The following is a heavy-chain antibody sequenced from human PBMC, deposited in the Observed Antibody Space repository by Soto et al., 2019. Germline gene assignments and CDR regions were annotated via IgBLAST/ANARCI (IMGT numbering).Heavy chain of an antibody. D-gene: IGHD3-10*01. V-gene: IGHV4-59*12. Sequence: PSETLSLTCTVSGGSISSYYWSWIRQPPGKGLEWIGCIYYSGSTNYNPSLKSRVTISVDKSKNQFSLKLSSVTAADTAVYYCARDLSYSSGHWGQGTLVTVSS. CDR3: ARDLSYSSGH. CDR2: IYYSGST. J-gene: IGHJ4*02. CDR1: GGSISSYY.